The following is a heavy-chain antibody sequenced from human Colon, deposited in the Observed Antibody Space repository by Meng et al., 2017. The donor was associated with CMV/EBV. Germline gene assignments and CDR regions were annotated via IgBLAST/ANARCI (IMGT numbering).Heavy chain of an antibody. CDR2: IYSGGPM. Sequence: GSPFNVVNTYMSGVRQAPGKGLEWVALIYSGGPMHYADSVKGRFTISRDNSKNILYLQMNSLRADDTAVYYCARGSGPLFPGAFDIWGQGTMVTVSS. V-gene: IGHV3-53*01. J-gene: IGHJ3*02. D-gene: IGHD3-10*02. CDR1: PFNVVNTY. CDR3: ARGSGPLFPGAFDI.